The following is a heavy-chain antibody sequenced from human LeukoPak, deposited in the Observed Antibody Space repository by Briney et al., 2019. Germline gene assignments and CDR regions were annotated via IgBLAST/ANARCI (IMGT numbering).Heavy chain of an antibody. CDR3: AGGFDSSKMAY. D-gene: IGHD6-13*01. CDR1: GGSISSGGHY. CDR2: IYDRRFT. Sequence: PSQTLSLTCTVSGGSISSGGHYWTWIRQHPGKGLEWIGSIYDRRFTYYSPSLKSRVSISVDSSENQLSLELNSVTAADTAVYYCAGGFDSSKMAYWGQGTLVTVSS. J-gene: IGHJ4*02. V-gene: IGHV4-31*03.